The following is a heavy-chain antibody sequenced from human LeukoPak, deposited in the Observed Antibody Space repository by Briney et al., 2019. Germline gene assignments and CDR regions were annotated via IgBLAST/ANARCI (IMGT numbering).Heavy chain of an antibody. Sequence: GGSLRLSCAASGFTFSSYGMHWVRQAPGKGLEWVAFIRYDGSNKYYADSVKGRFTISRDNSKNTLYLQMNSLRAGDTAVYYCAKDLVAAAEVWIDYWGQGTLVTVSS. J-gene: IGHJ4*02. CDR1: GFTFSSYG. CDR3: AKDLVAAAEVWIDY. V-gene: IGHV3-30*02. D-gene: IGHD6-13*01. CDR2: IRYDGSNK.